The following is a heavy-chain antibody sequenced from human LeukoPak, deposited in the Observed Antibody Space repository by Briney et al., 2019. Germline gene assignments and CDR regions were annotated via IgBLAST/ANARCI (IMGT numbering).Heavy chain of an antibody. Sequence: PSETLSLTCTVSGGSLSSYYWSWIRQPAGKGLEWIGRIYTSGSTNYNPSLKSRVTMSVDTSKNQFSLKLSSVTAADTAVYYCARDDYGGSPYYYYYMDVWGKGTTVTVSS. CDR3: ARDDYGGSPYYYYYMDV. J-gene: IGHJ6*03. CDR2: IYTSGST. CDR1: GGSLSSYY. D-gene: IGHD4-23*01. V-gene: IGHV4-4*07.